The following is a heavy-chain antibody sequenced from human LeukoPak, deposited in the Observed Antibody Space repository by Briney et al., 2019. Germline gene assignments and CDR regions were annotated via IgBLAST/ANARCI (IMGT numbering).Heavy chain of an antibody. CDR1: GGSISSTY. CDR2: IYYTGST. Sequence: SETLSLTCSVSGGSISSTYSSWIRQPPGKGLEWIGYIYYTGSTNYNPSLKSRVTISVDTSKNQFSLKLSSVTAADTAVYYCGRHRGGCRDAFDIWGQGTMVTVSS. D-gene: IGHD3-16*01. CDR3: GRHRGGCRDAFDI. J-gene: IGHJ3*02. V-gene: IGHV4-59*08.